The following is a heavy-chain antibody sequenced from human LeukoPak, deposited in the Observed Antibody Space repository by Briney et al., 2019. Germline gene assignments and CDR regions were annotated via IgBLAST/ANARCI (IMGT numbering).Heavy chain of an antibody. Sequence: GSLRLSCAASGFTFSSYAMHWVRQAPGKGLEYVSAISSNGGSTYYANSVKGRFTISRDNSKNTLYLQMNSLRAEDTAVYYCAKDLDPDYDSSGYEFDYWGQGTLVTVSS. CDR1: GFTFSSYA. V-gene: IGHV3-64*01. D-gene: IGHD3-22*01. CDR2: ISSNGGST. J-gene: IGHJ4*02. CDR3: AKDLDPDYDSSGYEFDY.